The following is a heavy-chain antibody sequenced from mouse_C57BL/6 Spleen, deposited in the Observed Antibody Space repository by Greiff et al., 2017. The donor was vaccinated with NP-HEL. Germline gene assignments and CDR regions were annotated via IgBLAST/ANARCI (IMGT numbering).Heavy chain of an antibody. CDR2: IWTGGGT. Sequence: VKLMESGPGLVAPSQSLSITCTVSGFSLTSYAISWVRQPPGKGLEWLGVIWTGGGTNYNSALKSRLSISKDNSKSQVFLKMNSLQTDDTARFYCARNYYYGSSYYYAMDYWGQGTSVTVSS. CDR3: ARNYYYGSSYYYAMDY. V-gene: IGHV2-9-1*01. CDR1: GFSLTSYA. J-gene: IGHJ4*01. D-gene: IGHD1-1*01.